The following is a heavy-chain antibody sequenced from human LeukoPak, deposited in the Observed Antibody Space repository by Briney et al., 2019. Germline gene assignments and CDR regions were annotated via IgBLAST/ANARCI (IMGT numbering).Heavy chain of an antibody. J-gene: IGHJ5*02. CDR1: GGTFSSYA. CDR2: IIPIFGTA. D-gene: IGHD4-11*01. Sequence: ASVKVSCKASGGTFSSYAISWVRQAPGQGLEWMGRIIPIFGTANYAQKFQGRVTTTADESTSTAYMELRSLRSDDTAVYYCASTTVDWFDRWGQGTLVTVSS. CDR3: ASTTVDWFDR. V-gene: IGHV1-69*13.